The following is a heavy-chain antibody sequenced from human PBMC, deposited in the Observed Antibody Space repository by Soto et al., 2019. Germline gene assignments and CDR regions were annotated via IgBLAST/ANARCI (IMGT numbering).Heavy chain of an antibody. Sequence: SLRLSCAASGFTFSSYGMHWVRQAPGKGLEWVAVISYDGSNKYYADSVKGRFTISRDNSKNTLYLQMNSLRAEDTAVYYCAKTIRRGYSYGDFDYWGQGTLVTVSS. V-gene: IGHV3-30*18. D-gene: IGHD5-18*01. CDR2: ISYDGSNK. CDR1: GFTFSSYG. CDR3: AKTIRRGYSYGDFDY. J-gene: IGHJ4*02.